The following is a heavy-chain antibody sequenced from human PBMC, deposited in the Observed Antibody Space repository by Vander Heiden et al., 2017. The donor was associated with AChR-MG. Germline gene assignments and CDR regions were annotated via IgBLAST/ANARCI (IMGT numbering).Heavy chain of an antibody. CDR1: GGTFSSYA. CDR3: ARGLPSMIAGDYYYGMDV. CDR2: IIPIFGTA. D-gene: IGHD3-22*01. Sequence: QVQLVQSGAEVKKPGSSVKVSCKASGGTFSSYAISWVRQAPGQGLEWMGGIIPIFGTANYAQKFQGRVTITADESTSTAYMELSSLRSEDTAVYYCARGLPSMIAGDYYYGMDVWGQGTTVTVSS. J-gene: IGHJ6*02. V-gene: IGHV1-69*01.